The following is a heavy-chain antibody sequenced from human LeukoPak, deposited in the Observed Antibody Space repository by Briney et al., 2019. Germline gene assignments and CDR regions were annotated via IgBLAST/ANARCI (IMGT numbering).Heavy chain of an antibody. CDR3: ARAPRHERQLVRGAFDI. CDR2: INHSGST. D-gene: IGHD6-13*01. J-gene: IGHJ3*02. CDR1: GESFSGYY. V-gene: IGHV4-34*01. Sequence: SETLSLTCAVYGESFSGYYWSWIRQPPGKGLEWIGEINHSGSTNYNPSLKSRVTISVDTSKNQFSLKLSSVTAADTAVYYCARAPRHERQLVRGAFDIWGQGTMVTVSS.